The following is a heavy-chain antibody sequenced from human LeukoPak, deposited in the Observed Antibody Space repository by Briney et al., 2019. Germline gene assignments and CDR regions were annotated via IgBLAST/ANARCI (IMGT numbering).Heavy chain of an antibody. CDR2: IYTSGST. V-gene: IGHV4-61*02. D-gene: IGHD6-25*01. CDR3: ATSGVHAFDI. Sequence: SQTLSLTCTVSGGSISSGSYYWSWIRQPAGKGLEWIGRIYTSGSTNYNPSLKSRVTISVDTSKNQFSLKLSSVTAADTAVYYCATSGVHAFDIWGQGTMVTVSS. J-gene: IGHJ3*02. CDR1: GGSISSGSYY.